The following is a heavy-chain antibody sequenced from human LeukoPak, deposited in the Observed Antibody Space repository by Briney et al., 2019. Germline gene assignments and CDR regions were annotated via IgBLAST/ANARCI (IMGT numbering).Heavy chain of an antibody. J-gene: IGHJ4*02. V-gene: IGHV1-2*04. CDR2: IIPNSGGT. D-gene: IGHD3-10*01. Sequence: ASVKVSCKASGYTFTGYYMHWVRQAPGQGLEWMGWIIPNSGGTNYAQKFQGWVTMTRDTSISTAYMELSRLRSDDTAVYYCAREGGGADGFGELFHTFDYWGQGTLVTVSS. CDR1: GYTFTGYY. CDR3: AREGGGADGFGELFHTFDY.